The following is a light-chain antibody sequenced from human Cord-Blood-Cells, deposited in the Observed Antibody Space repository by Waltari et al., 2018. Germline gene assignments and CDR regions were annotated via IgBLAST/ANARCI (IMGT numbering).Light chain of an antibody. J-gene: IGKJ1*01. CDR3: QQHHSYSWT. V-gene: IGKV1-5*01. CDR1: QSISSW. CDR2: DAS. Sequence: DIHMTQSPSTLSASVGDRITITCRASQSISSWLAGYHQQPGKAPTLLIYDASSLEGGVTPGFSGSGAGTEFTLTISSRQPDDFAAYYCQQHHSYSWTFGQGTKVEIK.